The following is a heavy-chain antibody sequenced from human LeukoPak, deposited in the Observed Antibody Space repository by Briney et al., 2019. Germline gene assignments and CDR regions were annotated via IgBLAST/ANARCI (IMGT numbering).Heavy chain of an antibody. CDR1: GYTFTSYY. Sequence: ASVKVSCKASGYTFTSYYMHWVRQAPGQGLERMGIINPSGGSTSYAQKFQGRVTMTRDTSTSTVYMELSSLRSEDTAVYYCAREIVGPYDFWSGYLYYFDYWGQGTLVTVSS. V-gene: IGHV1-46*01. J-gene: IGHJ4*02. CDR2: INPSGGST. D-gene: IGHD3-3*01. CDR3: AREIVGPYDFWSGYLYYFDY.